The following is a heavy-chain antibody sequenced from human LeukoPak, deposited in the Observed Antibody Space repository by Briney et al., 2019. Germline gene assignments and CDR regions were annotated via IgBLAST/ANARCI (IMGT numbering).Heavy chain of an antibody. V-gene: IGHV1-46*01. CDR3: ARDPVKALMVRGIEVPNFDY. CDR1: GYTFTSYY. J-gene: IGHJ4*02. D-gene: IGHD3-10*01. CDR2: INPSGGST. Sequence: GASVKVSCKASGYTFTSYYMHWVRQAPGQGLEWMGIINPSGGSTSYAQKFQGRVTMTRDTSTRTVYMEMSSLRSEDTAVYYRARDPVKALMVRGIEVPNFDYWGQGTLVTVSS.